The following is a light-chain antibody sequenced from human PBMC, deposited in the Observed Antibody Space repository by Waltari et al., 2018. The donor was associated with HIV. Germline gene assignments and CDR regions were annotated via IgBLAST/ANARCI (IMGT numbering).Light chain of an antibody. J-gene: IGLJ3*02. Sequence: QSVLTQPPSVSGAPGQRVTISCPGGASNIGSGYVVPWYQHLPGTAPNLLIYGTNNRPSGIPDRFSGSKYGTSASRAITGLQAEDEADYYCQCYDSCLSGVVFGGGSRLTVL. CDR1: ASNIGSGYV. CDR3: QCYDSCLSGVV. V-gene: IGLV1-40*01. CDR2: GTN.